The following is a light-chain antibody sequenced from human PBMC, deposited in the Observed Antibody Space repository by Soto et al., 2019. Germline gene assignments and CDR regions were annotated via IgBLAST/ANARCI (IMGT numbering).Light chain of an antibody. J-gene: IGKJ1*01. CDR2: AAS. CDR1: QAIGMF. Sequence: DIQMTQSPSSVSASVGDRVTITCRASQAIGMFLGWYQQKPGQAPKLLIYAASSLQSGVPSRFSGSGSGTDFTLTISSLQPEDFATYFCQQANSFPRTFGQGTKVEVK. CDR3: QQANSFPRT. V-gene: IGKV1-12*01.